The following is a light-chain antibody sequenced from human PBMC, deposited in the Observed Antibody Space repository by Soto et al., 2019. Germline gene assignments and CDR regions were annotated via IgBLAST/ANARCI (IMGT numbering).Light chain of an antibody. CDR1: QSVSRGY. CDR2: GAS. CDR3: QQYGSSPLT. J-gene: IGKJ4*01. Sequence: EIVLTQSPGTLSLSPGERATLSCRASQSVSRGYLAWYQQKPGRAPRLLIYGASSRATGIPDRFSGSGSGTDFTLSISRLEPEDFAVYSCQQYGSSPLTFGGGTKVDIK. V-gene: IGKV3-20*01.